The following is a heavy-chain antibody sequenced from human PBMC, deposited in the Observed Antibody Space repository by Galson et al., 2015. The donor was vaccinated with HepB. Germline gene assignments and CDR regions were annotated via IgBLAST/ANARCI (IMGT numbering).Heavy chain of an antibody. Sequence: SLRLSCAASGFTFSSYAMHWVRQAPGKGLEWVAVISYDGSNKYYADSVKGRFTISRDNSKNTLYLQMNSLRAEDTAVYYCARFGKPRFDYWGQGTLVTVSS. CDR1: GFTFSSYA. J-gene: IGHJ4*02. CDR2: ISYDGSNK. V-gene: IGHV3-30-3*01. D-gene: IGHD3-10*01. CDR3: ARFGKPRFDY.